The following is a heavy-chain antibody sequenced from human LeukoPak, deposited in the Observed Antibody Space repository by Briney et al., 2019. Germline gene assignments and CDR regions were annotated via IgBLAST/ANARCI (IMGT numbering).Heavy chain of an antibody. J-gene: IGHJ5*01. CDR3: ARAAWSATSKFDS. Sequence: ASVKVSCKASGYTFTDYYLHWLRQDPGQGLEWVGWINPNSAGTEYAQEYQGRVTMTRDTSNSTACMELSRLRPDDTAVYYCARAAWSATSKFDSWGQGTRVTVSS. D-gene: IGHD6-13*01. CDR2: INPNSAGT. CDR1: GYTFTDYY. V-gene: IGHV1-2*02.